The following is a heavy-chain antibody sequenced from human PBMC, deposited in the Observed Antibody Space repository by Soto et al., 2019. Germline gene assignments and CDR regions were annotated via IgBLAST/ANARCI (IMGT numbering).Heavy chain of an antibody. J-gene: IGHJ6*02. CDR1: GYSITSGYY. D-gene: IGHD3-10*01. V-gene: IGHV4-38-2*01. CDR3: ARGSYGTDV. Sequence: SETLSLTCAVSGYSITSGYYWGWIRQPPGKGLEWIGSIYYSGSTYYNPSLKSRVTISIDTSKNQFSLKLSSVTAEDTAVYYCARGSYGTDVWGQGTTVTVSS. CDR2: IYYSGST.